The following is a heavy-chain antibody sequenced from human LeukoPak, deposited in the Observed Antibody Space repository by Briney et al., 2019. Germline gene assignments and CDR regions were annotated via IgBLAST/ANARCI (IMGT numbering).Heavy chain of an antibody. V-gene: IGHV3-21*01. CDR2: ISSSSSYI. Sequence: PGGSLTLSCAASGFTFSSYSMNWVRQAPGKGLEWVSSISSSSSYIYYADSVKGRFTISRDNAKNSLYMQMNSLRAEDTAVYYCARGAILTGYYNGYWGQGTLVTVSS. J-gene: IGHJ4*02. CDR1: GFTFSSYS. CDR3: ARGAILTGYYNGY. D-gene: IGHD3-9*01.